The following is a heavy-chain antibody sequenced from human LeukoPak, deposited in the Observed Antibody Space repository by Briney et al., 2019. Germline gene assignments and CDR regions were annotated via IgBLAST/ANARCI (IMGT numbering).Heavy chain of an antibody. V-gene: IGHV4-59*01. D-gene: IGHD5-18*01. CDR2: IYYSGST. Sequence: PSETLSLTCTVSGGSISSYYWSWIRQPPGKGLEWIGYIYYSGSTNYSPSLKSRVTISVDTSKNQFSLKLSSVTAADTAVYYCASLSYTASFDYWGQGTLVTVSS. J-gene: IGHJ4*02. CDR1: GGSISSYY. CDR3: ASLSYTASFDY.